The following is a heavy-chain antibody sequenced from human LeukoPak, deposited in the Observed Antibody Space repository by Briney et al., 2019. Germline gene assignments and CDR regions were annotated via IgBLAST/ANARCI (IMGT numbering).Heavy chain of an antibody. CDR3: ARLLDNDSSGSPDTFDV. Sequence: SETLSLTCTVSGGSMTSHYWSWIRQPPGKGLEHIGHTYYSGRTYYKPSLQSRVTISVDTSKNHFSLGLTSVTAADTAVYYCARLLDNDSSGSPDTFDVWGQGTMVTVSS. J-gene: IGHJ3*01. D-gene: IGHD3-22*01. CDR2: TYYSGRT. CDR1: GGSMTSHY. V-gene: IGHV4-59*11.